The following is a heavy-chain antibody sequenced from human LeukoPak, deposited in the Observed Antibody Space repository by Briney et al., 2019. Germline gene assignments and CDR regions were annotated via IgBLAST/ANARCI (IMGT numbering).Heavy chain of an antibody. D-gene: IGHD2-2*01. Sequence: PSETLSLTCAVHGGSFSGYYWSWIRQPPGKGLEWIGEINHSGSTNYNPSLKSRVTISVDTSKNQFSLKLSSVTAADTAVYYCARGGGTDIVVVPAATARDFDYWGQGTLVTVSS. CDR3: ARGGGTDIVVVPAATARDFDY. CDR1: GGSFSGYY. J-gene: IGHJ4*02. CDR2: INHSGST. V-gene: IGHV4-34*01.